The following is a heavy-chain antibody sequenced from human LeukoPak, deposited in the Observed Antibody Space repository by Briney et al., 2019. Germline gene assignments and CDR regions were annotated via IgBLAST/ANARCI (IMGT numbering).Heavy chain of an antibody. CDR1: GFTFSSYA. CDR3: ARGWDYYDSSGSNGDALDI. Sequence: GGSLRLSCAASGFTFSSYAMSWVRQAPGKGLEWVSAISGSGGSTYYADSVKGRFTISRDNSKNTLYLQMNSLRAEDTAVYYCARGWDYYDSSGSNGDALDIWGQGTMVTVSS. V-gene: IGHV3-23*01. D-gene: IGHD3-22*01. J-gene: IGHJ3*02. CDR2: ISGSGGST.